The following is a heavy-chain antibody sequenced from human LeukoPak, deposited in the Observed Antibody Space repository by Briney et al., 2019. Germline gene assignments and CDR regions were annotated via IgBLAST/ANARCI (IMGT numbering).Heavy chain of an antibody. D-gene: IGHD6-13*01. CDR2: IIPILGIA. V-gene: IGHV1-69*04. CDR1: GGTFSSYA. CDR3: AKGLRAAAHYNWFDP. Sequence: ASVKVSCKASGGTFSSYAISWVRQAPGQGLEWMGRIIPILGIANYAQKFQGRVTITADKSTSTAYMELSSLRSEDTAVYYCAKGLRAAAHYNWFDPWGQGTLVTVSS. J-gene: IGHJ5*02.